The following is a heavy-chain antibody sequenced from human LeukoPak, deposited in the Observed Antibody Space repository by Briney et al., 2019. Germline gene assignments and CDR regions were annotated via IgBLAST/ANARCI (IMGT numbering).Heavy chain of an antibody. CDR3: AKIPTRYCSSGNCDY. V-gene: IGHV3-66*01. CDR2: IYSGGST. CDR1: EFSVGSNY. Sequence: GGSLRLSCAASEFSVGSNYMTWVRQAPGKGLEWVSLIYSGGSTYYADSVKGRFTISRDNSKNTLYLQMNSLRAEDTAVYYCAKIPTRYCSSGNCDYWGQGTLVTVSS. J-gene: IGHJ4*02. D-gene: IGHD2-15*01.